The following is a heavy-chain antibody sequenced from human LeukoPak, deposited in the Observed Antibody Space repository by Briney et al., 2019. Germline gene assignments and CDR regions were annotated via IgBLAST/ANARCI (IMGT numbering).Heavy chain of an antibody. CDR3: ARAEVLPDFYDTSGGFDY. V-gene: IGHV4-34*01. D-gene: IGHD3-22*01. CDR1: GGSFSGYY. CDR2: INHSGST. Sequence: SETLSLTCAVYGGSFSGYYWSWIRQPPGKGLEWIGEINHSGSTNYNPSLKSRVTISVDTSKNQFSLKLSSVTAADTAVYYCARAEVLPDFYDTSGGFDYWGQGTLATVSS. J-gene: IGHJ4*02.